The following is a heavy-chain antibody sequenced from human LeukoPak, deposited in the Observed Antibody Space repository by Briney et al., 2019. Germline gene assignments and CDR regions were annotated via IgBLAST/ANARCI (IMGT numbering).Heavy chain of an antibody. V-gene: IGHV4-4*07. CDR3: ASWGYIAAAGTREYFQH. J-gene: IGHJ1*01. CDR1: GGSISNYY. D-gene: IGHD6-13*01. CDR2: IYSSGST. Sequence: SETLSLTCTVSGGSISNYYWSWIRQPAGKGLEWIGRIYSSGSTDYNPSLRSRVTMSVDTSKNHFSLKLSSVTAADTAVYYCASWGYIAAAGTREYFQHWGQGTLVTVSS.